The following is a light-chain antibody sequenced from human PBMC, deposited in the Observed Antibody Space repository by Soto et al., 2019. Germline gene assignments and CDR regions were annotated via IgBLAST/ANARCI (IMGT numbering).Light chain of an antibody. Sequence: DIVMTQSPDSLAVSLGERATINCKSSQSVLYSSNNKNYLAWYQQRPGQPPKLLIYWASTRESGVPDRFSGSGSGTDFTLAITSLQAEYVAVYYCQQYESTPPTFVQATKLAIK. V-gene: IGKV4-1*01. CDR2: WAS. CDR3: QQYESTPPT. CDR1: QSVLYSSNNKNY. J-gene: IGKJ2*01.